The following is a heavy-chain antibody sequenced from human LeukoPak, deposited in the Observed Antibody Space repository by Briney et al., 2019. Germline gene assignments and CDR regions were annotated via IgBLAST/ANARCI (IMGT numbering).Heavy chain of an antibody. CDR3: AKGEEWRPAAD. CDR2: ISANGVST. J-gene: IGHJ4*02. CDR1: GFTFRSFA. V-gene: IGHV3-23*01. Sequence: PGGSLRLSCAASGFTFRSFAMSWVRQAPGKGLEWVSSISANGVSTYYADSVKGRFTISRGNSKNTLYLQMNSLRAEDTAVYYCAKGEEWRPAADWGQGTLVTVSS. D-gene: IGHD2-2*01.